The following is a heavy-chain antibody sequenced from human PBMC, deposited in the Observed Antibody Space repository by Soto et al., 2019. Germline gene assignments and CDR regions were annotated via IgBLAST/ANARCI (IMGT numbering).Heavy chain of an antibody. CDR2: IMPVFPTP. V-gene: IGHV1-69*12. Sequence: QVQLVQSGAEVKKPGSSVKVSCKASGGTFSTSAISWVRQAPGQGLEWVGGIMPVFPTPDYAQNFQGRVTISADESTTTAYLELTSLRADDTAVYYCARDKDRLQLGGNYYYILDVWGQGTEITVSS. D-gene: IGHD1-1*01. CDR1: GGTFSTSA. J-gene: IGHJ6*02. CDR3: ARDKDRLQLGGNYYYILDV.